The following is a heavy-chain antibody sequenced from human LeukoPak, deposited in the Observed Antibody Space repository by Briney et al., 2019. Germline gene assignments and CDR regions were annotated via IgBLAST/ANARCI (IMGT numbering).Heavy chain of an antibody. CDR2: IYYSGST. D-gene: IGHD1-7*01. J-gene: IGHJ4*02. Sequence: PSETLSLTCTVSGGSITNSYWCWIRQPPGKGLESIGYIYYSGSTNYNPSLTSRVTISVDTSENQFSLKLTSVTAADTAAYYCARGARTFDYWGQGTLVTVSS. V-gene: IGHV4-59*01. CDR1: GGSITNSY. CDR3: ARGARTFDY.